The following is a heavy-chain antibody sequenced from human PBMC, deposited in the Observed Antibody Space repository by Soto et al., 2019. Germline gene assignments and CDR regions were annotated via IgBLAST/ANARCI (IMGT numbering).Heavy chain of an antibody. Sequence: GESLKISCNGSGYSFTSYWIGWVRQMPGKGLEWMGIIYPGDSDTRYSPSFQGQVTISADKSISTAYLQWSSLKASDTAMYYCATGGYSYGYYYYGMDVWGQGTTVTVSS. CDR2: IYPGDSDT. J-gene: IGHJ6*02. CDR1: GYSFTSYW. D-gene: IGHD5-18*01. CDR3: ATGGYSYGYYYYGMDV. V-gene: IGHV5-51*01.